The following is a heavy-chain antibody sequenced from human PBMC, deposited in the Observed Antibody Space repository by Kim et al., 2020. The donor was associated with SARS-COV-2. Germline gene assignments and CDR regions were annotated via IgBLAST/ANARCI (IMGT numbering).Heavy chain of an antibody. CDR2: IIPIFGTA. CDR1: GGTFSSYA. CDR3: ASSSGSYYNVRLLLGPHSSYGMDV. V-gene: IGHV1-69*13. Sequence: SVKVSCKASGGTFSSYAISWVRQAPGQGLEWMGGIIPIFGTANYAQKFQGRVTITADESTSTAYMELSSLRSEDTAVYYCASSSGSYYNVRLLLGPHSSYGMDVWGQGTTVTVSS. J-gene: IGHJ6*02. D-gene: IGHD3-10*01.